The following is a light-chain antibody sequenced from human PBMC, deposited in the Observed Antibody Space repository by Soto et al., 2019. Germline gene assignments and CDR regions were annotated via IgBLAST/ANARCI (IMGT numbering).Light chain of an antibody. CDR3: QQSSNWPLT. V-gene: IGKV3-11*01. J-gene: IGKJ4*01. CDR1: QSVSRY. Sequence: EIVLTQSPATLSLSPGERATLSCRASQSVSRYLAWYQQKPGQAPRLLIYDASNRATGIPARFSGSGSGTDFTLTISSLEPEDFAVYYCQQSSNWPLTFGAGTKVDIK. CDR2: DAS.